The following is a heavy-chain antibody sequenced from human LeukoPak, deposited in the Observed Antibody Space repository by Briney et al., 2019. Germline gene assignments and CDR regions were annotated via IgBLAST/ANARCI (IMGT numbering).Heavy chain of an antibody. Sequence: PGGSLRLSCAASGFTFSTYWMHWVRQAPGKGLVWVSRINSDESNTNYADSVKGRFTISRDSAKNTLYLQMNSLRAEDTAVYYCARDDYADYFFPYWGQGTLVTVSS. J-gene: IGHJ4*02. D-gene: IGHD4-17*01. CDR2: INSDESNT. CDR1: GFTFSTYW. CDR3: ARDDYADYFFPY. V-gene: IGHV3-74*01.